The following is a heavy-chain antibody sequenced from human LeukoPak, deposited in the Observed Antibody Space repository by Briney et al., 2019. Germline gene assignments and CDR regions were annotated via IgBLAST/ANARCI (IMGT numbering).Heavy chain of an antibody. Sequence: SETLSLTCAVSGYSISSGYYWGWIRQPPGKGLEWIGSIYHSGSTYYNPSLKSRVTMSVDTSKNQFSLKLSSVTAADTAVYYCARDSVWELRSPYYFDYWGQGTLVTVSS. D-gene: IGHD1-26*01. V-gene: IGHV4-38-2*02. CDR3: ARDSVWELRSPYYFDY. J-gene: IGHJ4*02. CDR2: IYHSGST. CDR1: GYSISSGYY.